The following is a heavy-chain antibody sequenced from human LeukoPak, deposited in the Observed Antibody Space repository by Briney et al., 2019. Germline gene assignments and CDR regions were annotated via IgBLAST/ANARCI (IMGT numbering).Heavy chain of an antibody. CDR1: GYIFTGYY. Sequence: ASVKVSCKASGYIFTGYYMHWVRQAPGQGLEWMGWINPNSGDTNYAQKFQGRVTMTRDTSISTAYMELSRLRSDDTAVYYCARVRYRLAETYIDYWGQGTMVTVSS. CDR2: INPNSGDT. V-gene: IGHV1-2*02. J-gene: IGHJ4*02. D-gene: IGHD3-16*01. CDR3: ARVRYRLAETYIDY.